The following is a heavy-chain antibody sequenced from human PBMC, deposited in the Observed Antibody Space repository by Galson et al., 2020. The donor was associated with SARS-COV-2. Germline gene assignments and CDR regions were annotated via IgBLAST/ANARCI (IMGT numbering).Heavy chain of an antibody. J-gene: IGHJ6*02. CDR2: ISGSGGST. D-gene: IGHD2-15*01. V-gene: IGHV3-23*01. Sequence: GGSLRLSCAASGFTFSSYAMSWVRQAPGKGLEWVSAISGSGGSTYYADSVKGRFTISRDNSKNTLYLQMNSLRAEDTAVYYCAKDFSGGSCYLCPNYYYYYGMDVWGQGTTVTVSS. CDR1: GFTFSSYA. CDR3: AKDFSGGSCYLCPNYYYYYGMDV.